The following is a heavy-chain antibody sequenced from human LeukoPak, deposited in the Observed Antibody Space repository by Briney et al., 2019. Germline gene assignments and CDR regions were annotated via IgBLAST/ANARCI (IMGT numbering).Heavy chain of an antibody. Sequence: GGSLRLSCAASGFTFSSYAMSWVRQAPGQGLEWVSSINGSGGSTCYADSVKGRFTISRDNSKNTLYMQMNSLRAEDTAVYYCAKAEDYYYDSSGYYYLDYWGQGTLVTVSS. CDR2: INGSGGST. V-gene: IGHV3-23*01. D-gene: IGHD3-22*01. CDR1: GFTFSSYA. J-gene: IGHJ4*02. CDR3: AKAEDYYYDSSGYYYLDY.